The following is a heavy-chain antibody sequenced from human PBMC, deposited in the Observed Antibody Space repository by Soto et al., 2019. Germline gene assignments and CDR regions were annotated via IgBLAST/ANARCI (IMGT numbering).Heavy chain of an antibody. V-gene: IGHV1-69*01. CDR2: IIPIFGTA. CDR3: ARAVGITIFGVVTIYGMDV. D-gene: IGHD3-3*01. CDR1: GGTFSSYA. J-gene: IGHJ6*02. Sequence: QVQLVQSGAEVKKPGSSVKVSCKASGGTFSSYAISWVRQAPGQGLEWMGGIIPIFGTANYAQKFQGRVTITADESTSTASMELSSLRSEDTAVYYCARAVGITIFGVVTIYGMDVWGQGTTVTVSS.